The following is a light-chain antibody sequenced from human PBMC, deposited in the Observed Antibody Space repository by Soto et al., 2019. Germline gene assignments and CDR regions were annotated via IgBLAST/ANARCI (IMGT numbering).Light chain of an antibody. V-gene: IGLV2-11*01. J-gene: IGLJ3*02. CDR3: CSYAGSYTLV. CDR2: DVT. CDR1: TSDVRDYNY. Sequence: QSALTQPRSVSGSPGQSVTISCTGTTSDVRDYNYVSWYQQHAGKAPKLMIYDVTNRPSGVPDRFSGSKSGNTASLTISGLQAEDEADYYCCSYAGSYTLVFGGGTKLTVL.